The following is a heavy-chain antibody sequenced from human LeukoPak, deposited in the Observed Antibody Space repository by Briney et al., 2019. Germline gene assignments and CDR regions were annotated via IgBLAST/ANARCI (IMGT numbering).Heavy chain of an antibody. CDR2: IIPIFGTA. CDR1: GGTFSSYA. Sequence: GASVKVSCKASGGTFSSYAISWVRQAPGQGLEWMGRIIPIFGTANYAQKFQGRVTITADESTSTAYMELSSLRSEDTAVYYCARAHYYDSSGYADYWGQGTLVTVSS. CDR3: ARAHYYDSSGYADY. D-gene: IGHD3-22*01. V-gene: IGHV1-69*13. J-gene: IGHJ4*02.